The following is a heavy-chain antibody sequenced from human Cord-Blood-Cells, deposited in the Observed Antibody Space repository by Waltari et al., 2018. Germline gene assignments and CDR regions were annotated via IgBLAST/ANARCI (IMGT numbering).Heavy chain of an antibody. Sequence: QVQLQESGPGLVKPSETLSLTCTVSGGSISSYYWSWIRQPAGKGLAWIGRIYTSGSTNYNPSLKSRVTMSVDTSKNQFSLKLSSVTAADTAVYYCARDRRGNYYYYYYMDVWGKGTTVTVSS. CDR2: IYTSGST. D-gene: IGHD3-16*01. CDR3: ARDRRGNYYYYYYMDV. CDR1: GGSISSYY. J-gene: IGHJ6*03. V-gene: IGHV4-4*07.